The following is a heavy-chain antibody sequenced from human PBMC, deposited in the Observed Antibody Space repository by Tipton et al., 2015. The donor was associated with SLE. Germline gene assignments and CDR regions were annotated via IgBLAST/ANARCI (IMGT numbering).Heavy chain of an antibody. CDR2: IYYSGST. D-gene: IGHD3-22*01. J-gene: IGHJ4*02. Sequence: TLSLTCTVSGGSISSSSYYWGWIRQPPGKGLEWIGSIYYSGSTYYNPSLKSRVTISVDTSKNQFSLKLSSVTAADTAVYYGARFLIVVAEFDYWGQGTLVTVSS. CDR1: GGSISSSSYY. CDR3: ARFLIVVAEFDY. V-gene: IGHV4-39*07.